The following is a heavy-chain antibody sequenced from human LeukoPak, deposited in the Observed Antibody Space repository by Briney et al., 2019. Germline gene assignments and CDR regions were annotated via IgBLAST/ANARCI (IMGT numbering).Heavy chain of an antibody. CDR1: GGSISSSSRY. Sequence: SETLSLTCTVSGGSISSSSRYWGWIRQPPGKGLEWIGSIYYSGSTYYNPSLKSRVTISVDTSKNQFSLKLSSVTAADTAVYYCARLAYVFTDAFDIWGQGTMVTVSS. D-gene: IGHD3-16*01. CDR2: IYYSGST. CDR3: ARLAYVFTDAFDI. J-gene: IGHJ3*02. V-gene: IGHV4-39*01.